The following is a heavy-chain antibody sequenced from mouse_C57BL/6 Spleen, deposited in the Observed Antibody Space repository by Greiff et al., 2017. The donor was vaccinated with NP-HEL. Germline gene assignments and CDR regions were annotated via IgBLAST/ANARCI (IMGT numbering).Heavy chain of an antibody. D-gene: IGHD2-4*01. V-gene: IGHV1-26*01. CDR2: INPNNGGT. J-gene: IGHJ2*01. CDR1: GYTFTDYY. CDR3: AIYDYDGYYLDY. Sequence: EVQLQQSGPELVKPGASVKISCKASGYTFTDYYMNWVKQSHGKSLEWIGDINPNNGGTSYNQKFKGKATLTVDKSSSTAYMELRSLTSEDSAVYYCAIYDYDGYYLDYWGQGTTLTVSS.